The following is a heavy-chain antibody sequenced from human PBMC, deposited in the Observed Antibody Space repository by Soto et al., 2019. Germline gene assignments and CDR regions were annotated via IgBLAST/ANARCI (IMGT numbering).Heavy chain of an antibody. J-gene: IGHJ4*02. D-gene: IGHD5-12*01. V-gene: IGHV2-5*02. CDR3: AHIDPEIVTVGGHGGFDY. CDR1: GFSLTSGVG. CDR2: IYWDDDK. Sequence: QITLKESGPTLVRPPQTLTLTCTFSGFSLTSGVGVGWIRQPPGKALEWLALIYWDDDKRYSPSLKNRLTITKDTSKNQVVITMTTVGPVDTATYFCAHIDPEIVTVGGHGGFDYWGQGTLVTVSS.